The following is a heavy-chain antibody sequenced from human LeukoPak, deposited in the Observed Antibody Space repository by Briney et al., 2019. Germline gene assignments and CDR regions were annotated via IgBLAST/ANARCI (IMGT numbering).Heavy chain of an antibody. J-gene: IGHJ3*02. D-gene: IGHD1-26*01. CDR3: ARGNSGSYWLGAFDI. V-gene: IGHV1-18*01. CDR2: ISAYNGNT. Sequence: ASVKVSCKASGYTFTSYGISWVRQAPGQGLEWMGWISAYNGNTNYAQKLQGRVTMTTDTSTSTAYMELRSLRSDDTALYHCARGNSGSYWLGAFDIWGQGTMVTVSS. CDR1: GYTFTSYG.